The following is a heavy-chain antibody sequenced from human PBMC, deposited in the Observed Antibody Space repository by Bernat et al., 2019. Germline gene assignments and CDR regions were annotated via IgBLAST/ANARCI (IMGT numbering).Heavy chain of an antibody. J-gene: IGHJ4*02. CDR1: GFTFSNAW. CDR2: IKSKTDGGTT. V-gene: IGHV3-15*01. Sequence: EVQLVESGGGLVKPGGSLRLSCAASGFTFSNAWMSWVRQAPGKGLEWVGHIKSKTDGGTTDYAAPVKGRFTISRDDSKNTLYLQMNSLRAEDTAVYYCAREAPIDRMITFGGVIVRRNFDYWGQGTLVTVSS. CDR3: AREAPIDRMITFGGVIVRRNFDY. D-gene: IGHD3-16*02.